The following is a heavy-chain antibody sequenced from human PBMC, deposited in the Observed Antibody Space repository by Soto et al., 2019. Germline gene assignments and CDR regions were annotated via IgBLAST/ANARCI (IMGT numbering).Heavy chain of an antibody. D-gene: IGHD3-10*01. J-gene: IGHJ6*04. CDR3: ARGGFDYNSGKMDV. V-gene: IGHV3-74*02. Sequence: EVHLVESGGGLLQPGGSLTLSCTASGFTFSNYWMNWVRQAPGKGLVWVSRTKSDGSGTSYTDYVKGRFTISKANAYNTLYLQTSNLKAEDTAVYYCARGGFDYNSGKMDVWGKGTTVIVSS. CDR2: TKSDGSGT. CDR1: GFTFSNYW.